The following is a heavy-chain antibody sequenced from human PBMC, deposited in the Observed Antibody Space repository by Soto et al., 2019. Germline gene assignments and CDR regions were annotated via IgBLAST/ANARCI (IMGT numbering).Heavy chain of an antibody. D-gene: IGHD1-7*01. Sequence: GGSLRLSCAASEFTFRGYWMHFVRASPGKGLVCVSRISGDGSSTSYADSVKGRFTISRDNAKNTMNLQMDSLRAAEPAVYYCARSLPGTYGAFDLWGQGTMVTVSS. J-gene: IGHJ3*01. CDR3: ARSLPGTYGAFDL. V-gene: IGHV3-74*01. CDR2: ISGDGSST. CDR1: EFTFRGYW.